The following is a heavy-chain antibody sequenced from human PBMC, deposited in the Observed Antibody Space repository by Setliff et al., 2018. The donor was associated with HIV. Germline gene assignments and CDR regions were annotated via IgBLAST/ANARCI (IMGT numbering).Heavy chain of an antibody. CDR3: ARENSGTYLGGVFDY. V-gene: IGHV3-48*03. Sequence: GGSLRLSCAASGFIVNNFEMNWVRQAPGKGLEWKSYISSSGTIKKYASSVRGRFTIARDNAKKSLYLQMDSLRAEDTAVYYCARENSGTYLGGVFDYWGQGTLVTAPQ. J-gene: IGHJ4*02. D-gene: IGHD1-26*01. CDR2: ISSSGTIK. CDR1: GFIVNNFE.